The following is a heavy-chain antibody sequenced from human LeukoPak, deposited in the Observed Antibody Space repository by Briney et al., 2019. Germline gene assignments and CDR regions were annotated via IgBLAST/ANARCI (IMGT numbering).Heavy chain of an antibody. CDR1: GGSFSGYY. V-gene: IGHV4-34*01. J-gene: IGHJ4*02. D-gene: IGHD3-10*01. CDR3: ARQRGGLWFGAFDY. CDR2: INHSGST. Sequence: SETLSLTCAVYGGSFSGYYWSWIRQPPGKGLEWIGEINHSGSTNYNPSLKSRVTISVDTSKNQFSLKLSSVTAADTAVYYCARQRGGLWFGAFDYWGQGTLVTASS.